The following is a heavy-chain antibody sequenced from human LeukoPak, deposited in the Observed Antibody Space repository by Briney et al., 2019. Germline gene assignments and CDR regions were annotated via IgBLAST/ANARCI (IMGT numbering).Heavy chain of an antibody. CDR1: GFDFADYW. CDR2: IKKDGSEK. CDR3: ATDLNWANV. Sequence: GGSLRLSCAASGFDFADYWMNWVRQTPGKGLECVANIKKDGSEKYYLDSVRGRFTVSRDNAENSLYLQMNNLRAEDTAVYYCATDLNWANVWGQGALVTVSS. D-gene: IGHD7-27*01. V-gene: IGHV3-7*04. J-gene: IGHJ4*02.